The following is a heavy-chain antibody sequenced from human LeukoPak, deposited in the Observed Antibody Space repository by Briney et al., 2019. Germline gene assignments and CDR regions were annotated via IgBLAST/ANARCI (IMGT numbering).Heavy chain of an antibody. D-gene: IGHD1-20*01. V-gene: IGHV4-4*07. CDR1: GGSISSYY. Sequence: SETLSLTCTVSGGSISSYYWGWIRQPAGKGLEWIGRIYTSGSTNYNPSLKSRATMSVDTSKNQFSLKLSSVTAADTAVYYCAREGLQYNWNEPRWFDPWGQGTLVTVSS. J-gene: IGHJ5*02. CDR2: IYTSGST. CDR3: AREGLQYNWNEPRWFDP.